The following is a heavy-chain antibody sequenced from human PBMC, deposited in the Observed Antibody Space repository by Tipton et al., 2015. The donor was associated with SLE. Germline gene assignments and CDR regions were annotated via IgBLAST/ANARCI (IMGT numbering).Heavy chain of an antibody. V-gene: IGHV3-74*01. CDR3: SRSQGYYDN. CDR2: MNPDGSTP. J-gene: IGHJ4*02. CDR1: GFTFSSYY. Sequence: SLRLSCAASGFTFSSYYMHWIRQAPGKGLVWVSRMNPDGSTPAYADSVKGRFTISRDNAKNILYLQMSSLRVEDTAVYYCSRSQGYYDNWGQGTLVTVSS.